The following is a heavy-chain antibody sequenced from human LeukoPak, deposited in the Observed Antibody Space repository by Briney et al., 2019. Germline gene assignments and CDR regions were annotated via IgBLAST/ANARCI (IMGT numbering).Heavy chain of an antibody. D-gene: IGHD3-3*01. J-gene: IGHJ4*02. Sequence: ASVKVSCKASGYTFTSYGISWVRQAPGQGLEWMGWISAYNGNTNYAQKLQGRVTMTTDTSTSTAYMELRSLRSDDTAVYYCARGSYYDFWSGYYTSDYWGQRTLVTVSS. CDR2: ISAYNGNT. CDR1: GYTFTSYG. V-gene: IGHV1-18*01. CDR3: ARGSYYDFWSGYYTSDY.